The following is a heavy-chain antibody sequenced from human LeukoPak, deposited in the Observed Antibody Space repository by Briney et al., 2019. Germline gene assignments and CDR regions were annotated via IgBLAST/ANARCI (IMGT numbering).Heavy chain of an antibody. Sequence: PGRSLRLSCAASGFTFSSYGMHWVRQAPAKGLEWVAFIGYDGNNKYYADSVKGRFTISRDSSKNTLYLQMNSLRAEDDTAVYYCATRNFDDSGIYALGYWGQGTLVTVSS. D-gene: IGHD3-10*01. V-gene: IGHV3-33*01. CDR1: GFTFSSYG. CDR2: IGYDGNNK. CDR3: ATRNFDDSGIYALGY. J-gene: IGHJ4*02.